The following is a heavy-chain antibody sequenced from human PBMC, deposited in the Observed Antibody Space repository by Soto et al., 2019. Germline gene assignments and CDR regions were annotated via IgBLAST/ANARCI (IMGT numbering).Heavy chain of an antibody. D-gene: IGHD6-19*01. J-gene: IGHJ4*02. CDR3: ARTVARLGYYFDY. Sequence: QVQLQESGPGLVKPAQTLSLTCTVSGGSISSGGYYWSWIRQHPGKGLEWIGYIYYSGSTYYNPSLKSRVTISVDTSKNQFSLKLSSVTAADTAVYYCARTVARLGYYFDYWGQGTLVTVSS. V-gene: IGHV4-31*03. CDR2: IYYSGST. CDR1: GGSISSGGYY.